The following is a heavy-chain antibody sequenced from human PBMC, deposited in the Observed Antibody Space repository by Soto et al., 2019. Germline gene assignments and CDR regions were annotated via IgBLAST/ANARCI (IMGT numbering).Heavy chain of an antibody. CDR3: ARDLEHSGWYEN. Sequence: QVQLVQSGAEVKKPGASVKVSCKASGYTFTSYDINWVRQATGQALEWMGWMNPNSGNTGYAQKFQGRVTMTRNTSISTAYMELSSLRSEDTAVYYCARDLEHSGWYENWGQGTLVTVSS. CDR1: GYTFTSYD. CDR2: MNPNSGNT. D-gene: IGHD6-19*01. J-gene: IGHJ4*02. V-gene: IGHV1-8*01.